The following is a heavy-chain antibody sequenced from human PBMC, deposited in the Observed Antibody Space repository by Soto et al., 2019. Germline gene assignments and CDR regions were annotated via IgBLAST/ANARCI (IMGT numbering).Heavy chain of an antibody. J-gene: IGHJ4*02. D-gene: IGHD4-17*01. CDR1: GFTFSSYW. V-gene: IGHV3-74*01. CDR2: INSDGSST. Sequence: EVQLVESGGGLVQPGGSLRLSCAASGFTFSSYWMHWVHQAPGKGLVWVSRINSDGSSTSYADSVKGRFTISRDNAKNTLYLQMNSLRAEDTAVYYCAYGGKGGYFDYWGQGTLVTVSS. CDR3: AYGGKGGYFDY.